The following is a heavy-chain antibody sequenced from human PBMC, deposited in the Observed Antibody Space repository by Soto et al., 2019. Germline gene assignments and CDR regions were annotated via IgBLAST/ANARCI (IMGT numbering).Heavy chain of an antibody. CDR2: ISSSSSYI. CDR1: GFTFSSYS. J-gene: IGHJ4*02. Sequence: PGGSLRLSCAAAGFTFSSYSMNWVRQAPGKGLEWVSSISSSSSYIYYADSVKGRFTISRDNAKNSLYLQMNSLRAEDTAVYYCAKARNLYPNFDYWGQGTLVTVSS. CDR3: AKARNLYPNFDY. V-gene: IGHV3-21*01. D-gene: IGHD2-2*01.